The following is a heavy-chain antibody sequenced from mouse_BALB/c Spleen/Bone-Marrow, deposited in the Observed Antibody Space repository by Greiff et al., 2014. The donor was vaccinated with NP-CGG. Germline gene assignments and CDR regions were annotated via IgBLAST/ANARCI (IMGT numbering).Heavy chain of an antibody. J-gene: IGHJ3*01. CDR1: GFNIKDTY. D-gene: IGHD6-1*01. V-gene: IGHV14-3*02. CDR3: ARGKGICLGFAY. CDR2: IDPAKGST. Sequence: DVQLQESGAELVKPGASVKLSCTASGFNIKDTYILWVKQRPEQSLEWIGRIDPAKGSTKYGQKFKGKATIKADKSSSTAYPQLSSLTSEDASVSSCARGKGICLGFAYWGHGTLVTV.